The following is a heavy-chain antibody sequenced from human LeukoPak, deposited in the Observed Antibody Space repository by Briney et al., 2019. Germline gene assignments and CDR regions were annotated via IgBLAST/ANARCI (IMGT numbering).Heavy chain of an antibody. CDR1: GFTFGDYA. V-gene: IGHV3-49*04. J-gene: IGHJ4*02. CDR2: IRSKAYGWTT. CDR3: TRWITFGGVIVIGFDY. Sequence: GGSLRLSCTASGFTFGDYAMSWVRQAPGKGLEWVGFIRSKAYGWTTEYAASVKGRFTISRNDSKSIAYLQMNSLKTEDTAVYYCTRWITFGGVIVIGFDYWGQGTLVTVSS. D-gene: IGHD3-16*02.